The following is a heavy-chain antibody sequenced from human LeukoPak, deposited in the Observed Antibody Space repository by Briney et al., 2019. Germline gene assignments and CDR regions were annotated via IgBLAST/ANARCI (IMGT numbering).Heavy chain of an antibody. CDR1: GYTFTSYD. D-gene: IGHD6-19*01. Sequence: ASVKVSRKXSGYTFTSYDINWVRQATGQGLEWMGWMNPNSGNTGYAQKFQGRVTMTRNTSISTAYMELRSLRSEDTAVYYCARGLGYSSGWDIDYWGQGTLVTVSS. CDR2: MNPNSGNT. J-gene: IGHJ4*02. V-gene: IGHV1-8*01. CDR3: ARGLGYSSGWDIDY.